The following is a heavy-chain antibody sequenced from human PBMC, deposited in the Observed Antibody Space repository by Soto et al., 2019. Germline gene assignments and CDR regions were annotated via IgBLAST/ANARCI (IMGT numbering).Heavy chain of an antibody. V-gene: IGHV1-69*06. Sequence: QVQLVQSGAEVKKPGSSGKVSCKASGGTFSSNAIRWVRQAPGQGLEWMGGIIPIYASPNYAQNFQGRVTVSADKATSTAYLELSRLKFADSAIYYCAVTVTGSRSPLAHWGRGTLVIVSS. CDR2: IIPIYASP. CDR1: GGTFSSNA. D-gene: IGHD3-9*01. CDR3: AVTVTGSRSPLAH. J-gene: IGHJ4*02.